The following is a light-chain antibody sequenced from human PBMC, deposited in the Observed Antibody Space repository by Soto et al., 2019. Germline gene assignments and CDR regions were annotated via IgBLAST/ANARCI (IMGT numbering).Light chain of an antibody. V-gene: IGKV3-20*01. CDR3: QQHGTSGT. CDR2: GAF. J-gene: IGKJ1*01. Sequence: EIVLTQSPGTLSLSPGERATLSCRASQSISGSYLAWYQQRPGQAPRLLIYGAFSRATGIPDRFSGSGSGTDFTLTINRLEPEDFAVYYCQQHGTSGTFGQGTKVEIK. CDR1: QSISGSY.